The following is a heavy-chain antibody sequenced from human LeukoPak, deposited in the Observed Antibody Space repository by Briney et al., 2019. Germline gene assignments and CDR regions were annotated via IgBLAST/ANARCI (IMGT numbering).Heavy chain of an antibody. Sequence: SETLSLTCTVSGASISRGTYYWSWIRQPAGKGLEWIGRIYTSGSTNYNPSLKSRVTISVDTSKNQFSLKLSSVTAADTAVYYCARTTEGGYTYGYFYYYYMDVWGKGTTVTISS. CDR2: IYTSGST. CDR3: ARTTEGGYTYGYFYYYYMDV. CDR1: GASISRGTYY. V-gene: IGHV4-61*02. D-gene: IGHD5-18*01. J-gene: IGHJ6*03.